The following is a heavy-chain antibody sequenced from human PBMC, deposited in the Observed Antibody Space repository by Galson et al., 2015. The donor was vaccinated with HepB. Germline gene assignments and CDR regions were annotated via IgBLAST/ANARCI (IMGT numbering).Heavy chain of an antibody. J-gene: IGHJ5*02. CDR2: AYYRSKWYN. V-gene: IGHV6-1*01. CDR1: GDSVSGNSAA. D-gene: IGHD6-13*01. Sequence: CAISGDSVSGNSAAWNWIRQSPSRGLEWLGRAYYRSKWYNDYAVSVKSRITINPDTSKNQFSLQLNSVTPEDTAVYYCARGSPIAAAATNQNWFDPWGQGTLVTVSS. CDR3: ARGSPIAAAATNQNWFDP.